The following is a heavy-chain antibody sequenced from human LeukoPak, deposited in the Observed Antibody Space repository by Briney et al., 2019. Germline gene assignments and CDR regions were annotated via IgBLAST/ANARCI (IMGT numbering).Heavy chain of an antibody. CDR2: MKPNSGNA. V-gene: IGHV1-8*01. CDR1: GYTVTSYD. J-gene: IGHJ6*02. Sequence: GASVKVSCKAFGYTVTSYDINGVRQATGQGLEWMGWMKPNSGNAGYAQKFHGRVTMTRNTSISTAYMELSSLRSEDTAVYYCARGGVLRFLEWLSNNYYYYGMDVWGQGTTVTVSS. CDR3: ARGGVLRFLEWLSNNYYYYGMDV. D-gene: IGHD3-3*01.